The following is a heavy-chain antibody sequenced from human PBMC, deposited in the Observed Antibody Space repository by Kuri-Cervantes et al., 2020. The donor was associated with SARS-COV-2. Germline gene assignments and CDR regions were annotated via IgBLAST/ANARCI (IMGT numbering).Heavy chain of an antibody. D-gene: IGHD6-19*01. CDR2: INHSGST. V-gene: IGHV4-34*01. Sequence: SWIRQPPGKGLEWIGEINHSGSTNYNPSLKSRVTISVDTSKNQFSLKLSSVTAADTAVYYCARGVGAAVAGTLITIYYYYGMDVWGQGTTVTVSS. J-gene: IGHJ6*02. CDR3: ARGVGAAVAGTLITIYYYYGMDV.